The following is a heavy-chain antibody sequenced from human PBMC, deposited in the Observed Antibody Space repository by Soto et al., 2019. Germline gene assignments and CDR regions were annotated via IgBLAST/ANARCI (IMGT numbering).Heavy chain of an antibody. V-gene: IGHV5-51*01. Sequence: GESLKISCKGSGYSFTSYWIGWVRQMPGKGLEWMGIIYPGDSDTRYSPSFQGQVTISADKSISTAYLQWSSLKASDTAMYYCARHIKQWSHYYYYGMDVWGQGTTVTV. CDR1: GYSFTSYW. J-gene: IGHJ6*01. CDR3: ARHIKQWSHYYYYGMDV. D-gene: IGHD6-19*01. CDR2: IYPGDSDT.